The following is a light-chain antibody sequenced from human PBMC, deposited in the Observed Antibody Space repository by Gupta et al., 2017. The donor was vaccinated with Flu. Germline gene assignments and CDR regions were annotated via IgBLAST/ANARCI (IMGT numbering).Light chain of an antibody. CDR3: MQALQTPYT. J-gene: IGKJ2*01. V-gene: IGKV2-28*01. CDR1: QSLQHSNGYNY. Sequence: DIVMTQSPLTLPVTPGEPASISCRSSQSLQHSNGYNYLDWYLQKPGQSPQLLIFLGSNPASGVPDRFSGSGSGTDFTLRNSRVEAEDVGVYFCMQALQTPYTFGQGTKLEIK. CDR2: LGS.